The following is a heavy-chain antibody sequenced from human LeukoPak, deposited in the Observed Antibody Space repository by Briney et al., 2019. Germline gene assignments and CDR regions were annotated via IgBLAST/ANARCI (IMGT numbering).Heavy chain of an antibody. J-gene: IGHJ4*02. Sequence: GGSLRLSCAASGFTFSSYGMHWVRQAPGKGLEWVAVISYDGSNKYYADSVKGRFTISRDNSKNTLYLQMNSLRAEDTAVYYCAKTPYYYDSSGYYYWGQGTLVTVSS. CDR3: AKTPYYYDSSGYYY. CDR1: GFTFSSYG. D-gene: IGHD3-22*01. V-gene: IGHV3-30*18. CDR2: ISYDGSNK.